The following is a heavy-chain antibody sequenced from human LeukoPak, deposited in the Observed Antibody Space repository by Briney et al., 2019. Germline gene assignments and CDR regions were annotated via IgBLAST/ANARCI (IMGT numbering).Heavy chain of an antibody. CDR3: AKDDGDIVTSYYADY. CDR2: ISGSGGST. Sequence: PGGSLRLSCAASVFTFSSYAMSWVRQAPGKGLEWVSAISGSGGSTYYADSVKGRFTIPRDNAKNTLYLQMNSLRAEDTAVYYCAKDDGDIVTSYYADYWGQGTLVTVSS. D-gene: IGHD3-9*01. J-gene: IGHJ4*02. CDR1: VFTFSSYA. V-gene: IGHV3-23*01.